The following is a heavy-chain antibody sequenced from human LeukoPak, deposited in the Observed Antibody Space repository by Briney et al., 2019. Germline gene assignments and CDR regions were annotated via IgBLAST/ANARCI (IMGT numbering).Heavy chain of an antibody. CDR2: IYSEGNT. V-gene: IGHV3-53*01. J-gene: IGHJ5*02. D-gene: IGHD3/OR15-3a*01. Sequence: PGGSLRLSSAASGFTFSSSYMSWVRQAPGKGLEWVSIIYSEGNTYHAESVKGRFTISRDSSKNTVYLQMNSLRGEDAAMYYCVRSSSWTGLLDQWGQGTLVTVSS. CDR3: VRSSSWTGLLDQ. CDR1: GFTFSSSY.